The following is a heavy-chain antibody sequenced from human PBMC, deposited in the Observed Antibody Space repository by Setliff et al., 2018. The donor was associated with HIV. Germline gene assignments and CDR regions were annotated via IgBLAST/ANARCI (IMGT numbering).Heavy chain of an antibody. Sequence: PSETLSLTCTVSGVSITSYYWNWIRQPPGKGLEWIGYGHYSGNTKQNPSLRSLVTISVDTSKNQLSLTLYSVSAADTAVYYCARWEAAQKAFDIWGHGTMVTVSS. J-gene: IGHJ3*02. V-gene: IGHV4-59*08. CDR2: GHYSGNT. CDR1: GVSITSYY. D-gene: IGHD1-26*01. CDR3: ARWEAAQKAFDI.